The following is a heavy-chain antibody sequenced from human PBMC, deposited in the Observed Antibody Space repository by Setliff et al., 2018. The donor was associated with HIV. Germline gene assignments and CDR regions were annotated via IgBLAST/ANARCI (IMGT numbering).Heavy chain of an antibody. Sequence: PSETLSLTCSVSSDSISSGSYYWSWIRLPAGKGLEWIGQIHTSGSTNYNPSLKSRLTISIDTSKNQFSLKLNSVTATDTAVYYCGRQVPVPGVAVTPIDYWGQGTLVTVSS. V-gene: IGHV4-61*09. D-gene: IGHD3-22*01. CDR2: IHTSGST. J-gene: IGHJ4*02. CDR1: SDSISSGSYY. CDR3: GRQVPVPGVAVTPIDY.